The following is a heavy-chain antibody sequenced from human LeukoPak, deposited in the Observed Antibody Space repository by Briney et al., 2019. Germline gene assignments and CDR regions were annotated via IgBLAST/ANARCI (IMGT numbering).Heavy chain of an antibody. V-gene: IGHV4-39*07. Sequence: IPSETLSLTCTVSGGSISSSSYWWGWIRQPPGKGLEWIGSVYYSGTTYYNPPLKSRVTISVDTSKNQFSLKLSSVTAADTALYYCARYYYESSGYSSEYWGQGTLVTVSS. CDR1: GGSISSSSYW. J-gene: IGHJ4*02. CDR2: VYYSGTT. D-gene: IGHD3-22*01. CDR3: ARYYYESSGYSSEY.